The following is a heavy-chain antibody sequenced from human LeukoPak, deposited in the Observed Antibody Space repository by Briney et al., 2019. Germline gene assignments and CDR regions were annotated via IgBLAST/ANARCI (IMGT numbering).Heavy chain of an antibody. Sequence: PGGSLRLSCAASGFTFSSYRMHWVRQAPGKGLEWVSSVSASGGSTYHADSVKGRFTISRDNSKNTLHLQMNSLRADDTALYYCAKGALAAAGSGFDYWGQGTLVTVSS. CDR3: AKGALAAAGSGFDY. D-gene: IGHD6-13*01. J-gene: IGHJ4*02. CDR1: GFTFSSYR. V-gene: IGHV3-23*01. CDR2: VSASGGST.